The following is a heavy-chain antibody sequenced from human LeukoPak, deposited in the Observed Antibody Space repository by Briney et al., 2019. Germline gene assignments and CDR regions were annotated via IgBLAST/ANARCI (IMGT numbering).Heavy chain of an antibody. J-gene: IGHJ5*02. CDR2: ISSSGSTI. V-gene: IGHV3-11*01. CDR1: GGSFSGYY. Sequence: AETLALTCAVYGGSFSGYYSSWIRQAPGEGLEGVSYISSSGSTIYYADSVKGRFTISRDNAKNSLYLQMNSLRAEDTAVYYCARAGRTTRYNWFDPWGQGTLVTVSS. D-gene: IGHD4-17*01. CDR3: ARAGRTTRYNWFDP.